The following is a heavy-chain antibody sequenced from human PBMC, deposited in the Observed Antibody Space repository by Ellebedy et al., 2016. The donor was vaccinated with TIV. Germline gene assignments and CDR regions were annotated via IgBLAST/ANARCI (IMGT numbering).Heavy chain of an antibody. CDR3: ARDRGGTTGDFFDY. CDR2: IHHSGSS. V-gene: IGHV4-59*01. Sequence: SETLSLTCTVSGGSLGTNYWSWIRQPPGKGLEWIGCIHHSGSSIYNPSLKSRLTLSIDTSKNQFSMKLNSVTAADTAVYYCARDRGGTTGDFFDYWGQGTLVAVSS. J-gene: IGHJ4*02. D-gene: IGHD4-11*01. CDR1: GGSLGTNY.